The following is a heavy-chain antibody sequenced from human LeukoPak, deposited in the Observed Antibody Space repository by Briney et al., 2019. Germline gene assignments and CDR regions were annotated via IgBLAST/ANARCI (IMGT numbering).Heavy chain of an antibody. D-gene: IGHD6-19*01. CDR2: IYYSGST. J-gene: IGHJ1*01. Sequence: SETLSLTCTVSGGSISSSSYYWGWIRQPPGKGLEWIGSIYYSGSTYYNPSLKSRVTISVDRSKNQFSLKLSSVTAADTAVYYCAAQYSSGWYGYEYFQHWGQGTLVTVSS. V-gene: IGHV4-39*07. CDR3: AAQYSSGWYGYEYFQH. CDR1: GGSISSSSYY.